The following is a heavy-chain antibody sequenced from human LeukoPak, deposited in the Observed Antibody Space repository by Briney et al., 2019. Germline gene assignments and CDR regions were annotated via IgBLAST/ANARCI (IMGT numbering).Heavy chain of an antibody. D-gene: IGHD3-22*01. J-gene: IGHJ5*02. CDR2: ISAYNGNT. Sequence: ASVKVSCKASGYTFTSYGISWVRQAPEQGLEWMGWISAYNGNTNYAQKLQGRVTMTTDTSTSTAYMELRSLRSDDTAVYYCASIYYDSSGYGFDPWGQGTLVTVSS. V-gene: IGHV1-18*01. CDR3: ASIYYDSSGYGFDP. CDR1: GYTFTSYG.